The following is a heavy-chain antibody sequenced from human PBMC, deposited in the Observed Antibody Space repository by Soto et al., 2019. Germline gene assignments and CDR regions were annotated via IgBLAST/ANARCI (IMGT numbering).Heavy chain of an antibody. CDR3: ARASPTLTPPRYFQH. CDR1: GYTFTSYG. V-gene: IGHV1-18*01. J-gene: IGHJ1*01. CDR2: ISGYNGNT. Sequence: QVQLVQSGAEVKKPGASVKVSCKASGYTFTSYGIIWVRQAPGQGLEWMGWISGYNGNTNYAQKLQGRVTMTTDTSPSPAYLALRSLTSDDTAVYYCARASPTLTPPRYFQHWGQGTLVTVSS. D-gene: IGHD4-17*01.